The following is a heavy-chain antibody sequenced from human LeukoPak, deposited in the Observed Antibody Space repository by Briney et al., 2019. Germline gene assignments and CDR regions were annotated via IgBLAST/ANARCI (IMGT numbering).Heavy chain of an antibody. CDR2: IWYDGSNG. D-gene: IGHD6-13*01. CDR1: GFTFNNYG. J-gene: IGHJ1*01. CDR3: ARDLTGEQQLVTQH. Sequence: PGGSLRLSCAASGFTFNNYGMHWVRQAPGKGLEWVAVIWYDGSNGYYADSVEGRFTISRDNDKNTLYLQMNSLRAEDTAVYYCARDLTGEQQLVTQHWGQGTLVTVSS. V-gene: IGHV3-33*01.